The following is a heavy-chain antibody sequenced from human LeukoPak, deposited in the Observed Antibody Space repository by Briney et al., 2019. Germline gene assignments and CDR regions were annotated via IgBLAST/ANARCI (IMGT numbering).Heavy chain of an antibody. V-gene: IGHV4-59*01. J-gene: IGHJ3*02. CDR1: GGSMSNYY. D-gene: IGHD3-16*01. Sequence: SETLSLTCIVSGGSMSNYYWSWIRQPPGKGLEWRGYVHYSGSTNYNPSLKSRVTISVDTSKKQLSLKLTSVTAADTAVYYCARDARDDYNWSAFEIWGQGTMVTVSS. CDR3: ARDARDDYNWSAFEI. CDR2: VHYSGST.